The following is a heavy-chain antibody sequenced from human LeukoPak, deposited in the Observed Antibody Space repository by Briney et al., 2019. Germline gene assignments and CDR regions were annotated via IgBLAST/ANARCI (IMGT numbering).Heavy chain of an antibody. CDR3: ARVGLYSSSSAYFFDY. J-gene: IGHJ4*02. V-gene: IGHV1-2*02. Sequence: ASVKVSCKASGDTFTTYYIHWVRQAPGQGLEWMGWINPNSGGTNYAQKFQGRVTMTRDTSISTAYMELTRLRSDDTAVYYCARVGLYSSSSAYFFDYWGQGTLVTVSS. CDR1: GDTFTTYY. CDR2: INPNSGGT. D-gene: IGHD6-6*01.